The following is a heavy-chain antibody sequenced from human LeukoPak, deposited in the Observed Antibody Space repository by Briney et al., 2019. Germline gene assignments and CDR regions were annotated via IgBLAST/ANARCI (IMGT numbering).Heavy chain of an antibody. V-gene: IGHV3-21*04. J-gene: IGHJ4*02. CDR2: ISSSSSYI. CDR1: GFTFSSYS. D-gene: IGHD3-10*01. Sequence: GGSLRLSCAASGFTFSSYSMNWVRQAPGKGLEWVSSISSSSSYIYYADSVKGRFTISRDNAKNSLYLQMNSLSTEDTALYYCAKAISGPMVRGVIDSWGQGTLVTVSS. CDR3: AKAISGPMVRGVIDS.